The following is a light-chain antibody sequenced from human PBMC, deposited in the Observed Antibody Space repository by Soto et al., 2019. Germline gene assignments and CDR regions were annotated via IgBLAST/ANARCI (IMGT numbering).Light chain of an antibody. V-gene: IGKV3-15*01. J-gene: IGKJ1*01. CDR1: QGIISN. CDR2: GAS. Sequence: DTVMTQSPVTLSVSPGERVTLSCRASQGIISNLAWYQQKRGQAPRVLIYGASTRATGVPDRFSGSGSGTEFTLTITSLQSEDSAIYYCQQYYDWPRTFGQGTNVEIK. CDR3: QQYYDWPRT.